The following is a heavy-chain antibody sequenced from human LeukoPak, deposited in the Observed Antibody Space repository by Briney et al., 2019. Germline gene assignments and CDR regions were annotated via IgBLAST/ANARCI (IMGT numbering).Heavy chain of an antibody. D-gene: IGHD3-9*01. Sequence: QPGGSLRLSCAASGFTFSSYAMHWVRQAPGKGLEYVSAISSNGGSTYYANSVKGRFTISRDNSKNTLYLQMNSLRAEDTAVYYCAKFLSPVGRGVYDIFPADFDYWGQGTLVTVSS. J-gene: IGHJ4*02. CDR2: ISSNGGST. CDR3: AKFLSPVGRGVYDIFPADFDY. V-gene: IGHV3-64*01. CDR1: GFTFSSYA.